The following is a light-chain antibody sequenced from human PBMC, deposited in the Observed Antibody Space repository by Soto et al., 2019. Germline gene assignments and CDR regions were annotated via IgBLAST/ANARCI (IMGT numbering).Light chain of an antibody. CDR3: QQYNNWPGT. CDR1: QSVSSY. J-gene: IGKJ1*01. Sequence: ETGLTITTATLSGAGGASASRCWTASQSVSSYLAWYQQKPGQAPRLLIYGASTRAAGIPARFSGSGSGTEITLTISRLQSEDFAVYSWQQYNNWPGTFGQGNKVDIK. CDR2: GAS. V-gene: IGKV3-15*01.